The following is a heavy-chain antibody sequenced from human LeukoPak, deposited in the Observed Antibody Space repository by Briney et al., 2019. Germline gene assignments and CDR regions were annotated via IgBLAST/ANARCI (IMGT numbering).Heavy chain of an antibody. CDR2: ISGSGGST. V-gene: IGHV3-23*01. J-gene: IGHJ4*02. CDR1: GFTCSSYA. Sequence: GGSLRLSCVASGFTCSSYAMSWVRQAPGKGLEWVSAISGSGGSTYYADSVKGRFTISRDNSKNTLYLQMNSLRAEDTAVYYCAKDLEMATTFDYWGQGTLVTVSS. D-gene: IGHD5-24*01. CDR3: AKDLEMATTFDY.